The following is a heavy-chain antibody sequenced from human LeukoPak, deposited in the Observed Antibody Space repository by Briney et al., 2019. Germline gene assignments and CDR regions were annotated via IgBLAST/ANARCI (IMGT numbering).Heavy chain of an antibody. CDR1: GFTVSTSV. Sequence: GRSLRLSCAASGFTVSTSVMHWVRQAPGKGLGWAAIISFDGSTKYYADSVKGRFTISRDNSKNTLFLQMDSLRVEDTAVYYCAKGKDLYGALDIWGQGTMVTVSS. V-gene: IGHV3-30*18. CDR3: AKGKDLYGALDI. J-gene: IGHJ3*02. CDR2: ISFDGSTK. D-gene: IGHD3-16*01.